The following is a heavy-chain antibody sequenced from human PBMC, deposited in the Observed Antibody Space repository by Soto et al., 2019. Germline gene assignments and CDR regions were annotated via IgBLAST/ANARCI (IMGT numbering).Heavy chain of an antibody. D-gene: IGHD6-19*01. CDR1: GFTFSRYS. Sequence: GGSLRLSCAASGFTFSRYSMKWVRQAPGKGLEWVSSISSSSSYIYYADSVKGRFTISRDNAKNSLYLQMNSLRAEDTAVYYCVSSGDYYYMDVWGKGTTVTVSS. J-gene: IGHJ6*03. CDR2: ISSSSSYI. CDR3: VSSGDYYYMDV. V-gene: IGHV3-21*01.